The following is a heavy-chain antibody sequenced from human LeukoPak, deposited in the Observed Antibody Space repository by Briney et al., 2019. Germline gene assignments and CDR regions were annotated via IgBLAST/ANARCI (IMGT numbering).Heavy chain of an antibody. CDR2: IYYSGST. J-gene: IGHJ4*02. Sequence: PSETLSLTCTVSGGSFSSGGFYWSRIRQHPGKGLEWIGYIYYSGSTYYNPSLKSRVTISVDTSKNQFSLKLSSVTAADTAVYYCARVRGCSVVNCYYYFDYWGQGTLVTVSP. D-gene: IGHD2-15*01. CDR1: GGSFSSGGFY. V-gene: IGHV4-31*03. CDR3: ARVRGCSVVNCYYYFDY.